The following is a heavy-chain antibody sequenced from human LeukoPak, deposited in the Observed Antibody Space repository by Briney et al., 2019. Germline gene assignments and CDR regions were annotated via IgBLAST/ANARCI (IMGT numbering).Heavy chain of an antibody. J-gene: IGHJ4*02. Sequence: GGSLRLSCAASGFTFSSYWMHWVRQAPGKGLVWVSRINSDGSSTSYADSVKGRFTISRDNAKNTLCLQMNSLRAEDTAVYYCAREDSGSYYYLYWGQGTLVTVSS. CDR3: AREDSGSYYYLY. D-gene: IGHD1-26*01. CDR1: GFTFSSYW. V-gene: IGHV3-74*01. CDR2: INSDGSST.